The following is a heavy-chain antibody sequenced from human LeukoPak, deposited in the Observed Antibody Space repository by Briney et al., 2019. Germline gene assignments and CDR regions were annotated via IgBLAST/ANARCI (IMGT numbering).Heavy chain of an antibody. CDR3: ARFYDSSGYYFDY. CDR2: IYYSGST. Sequence: SQTLSLTCTVSGGSISSGGYYWSWIRQHPGKGLEWIGYIYYSGSTYYNPSLKSRVTMSVDTSKNQFSLKLSSVTAADTAVYYCARFYDSSGYYFDYWGQGTLVTVSS. J-gene: IGHJ4*02. V-gene: IGHV4-31*03. CDR1: GGSISSGGYY. D-gene: IGHD3-22*01.